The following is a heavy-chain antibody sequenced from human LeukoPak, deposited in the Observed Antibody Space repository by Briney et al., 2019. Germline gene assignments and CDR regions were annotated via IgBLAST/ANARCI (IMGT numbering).Heavy chain of an antibody. CDR3: ARANERDAFDI. V-gene: IGHV3-30-3*01. CDR1: GFTFSSYA. CDR2: ISYDGSNK. Sequence: PGRSLRLSCAASGFTFSSYAMHWVRQAPGKGLGWVAVISYDGSNKYYADSVKGRFTISRDNSKNTLYLQMNSLRAEDTAVYYCARANERDAFDIWGQGTMVTVSS. D-gene: IGHD1-1*01. J-gene: IGHJ3*02.